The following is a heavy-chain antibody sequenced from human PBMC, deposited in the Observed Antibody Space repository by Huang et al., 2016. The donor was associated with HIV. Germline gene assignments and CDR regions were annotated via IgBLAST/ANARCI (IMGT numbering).Heavy chain of an antibody. D-gene: IGHD5-18*01. Sequence: EVQLVESGGGLVKPGGSLRLSCAASGFTFSSYSMNWGRQAQGKGLEWVSFISSSSSYIYYADSVKGRFTISRDNAKNSLYLQMNSLRAEDTAVYYCAREDYSYGYYYFDYWGQGTLVTVSS. CDR3: AREDYSYGYYYFDY. CDR2: ISSSSSYI. V-gene: IGHV3-21*01. CDR1: GFTFSSYS. J-gene: IGHJ4*02.